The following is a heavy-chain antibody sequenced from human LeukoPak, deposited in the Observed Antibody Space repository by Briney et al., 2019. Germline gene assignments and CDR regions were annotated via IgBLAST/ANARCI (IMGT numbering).Heavy chain of an antibody. CDR2: ISGSGGST. J-gene: IGHJ4*02. V-gene: IGHV3-23*01. CDR1: GFTFSSYA. CDR3: ATHLITMVRGVITLYYFDH. D-gene: IGHD3-10*01. Sequence: PGGSLRLSCAASGFTFSSYAMSWVRQAPGKGLEWVSAISGSGGSTYYADSVKGRFTISRDNSKNTLYLQMNSLRAEDTAVYYCATHLITMVRGVITLYYFDHWGQGTLVTVSS.